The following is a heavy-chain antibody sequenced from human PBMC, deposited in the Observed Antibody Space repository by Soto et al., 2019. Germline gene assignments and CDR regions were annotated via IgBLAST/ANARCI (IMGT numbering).Heavy chain of an antibody. V-gene: IGHV4-31*03. CDR1: GGSISSGGYY. Sequence: QVQLQESGPGLVKPSQTLSLTCTVSGGSISSGGYYWSWIRQHPGKGLEWIGYIDYSGSTYYNPSLKSRVTISVDTSKNQFSLKLSSVTAADTAVYNCARGRRSSGRHDAFDIWGQGTMVTVSS. CDR3: ARGRRSSGRHDAFDI. D-gene: IGHD3-22*01. J-gene: IGHJ3*02. CDR2: IDYSGST.